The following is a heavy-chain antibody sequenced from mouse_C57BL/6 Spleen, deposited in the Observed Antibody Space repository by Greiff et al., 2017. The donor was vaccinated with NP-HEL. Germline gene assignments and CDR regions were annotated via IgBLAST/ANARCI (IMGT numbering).Heavy chain of an antibody. Sequence: QVQLQQPGAELVRPGSSVKLSCKASGYTFTSYWMDWVKQRPGQGLEWIGNIYPSDSETHYNQKFKDKATLTVDKTSSTAYMQLSSLTSEDAAVYYCARSHGYCGAYWGQGTLVTVSA. D-gene: IGHD2-3*01. J-gene: IGHJ3*01. CDR3: ARSHGYCGAY. V-gene: IGHV1-61*01. CDR1: GYTFTSYW. CDR2: IYPSDSET.